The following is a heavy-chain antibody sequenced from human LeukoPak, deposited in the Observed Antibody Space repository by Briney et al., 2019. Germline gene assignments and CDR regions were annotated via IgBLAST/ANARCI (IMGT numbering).Heavy chain of an antibody. V-gene: IGHV4-59*01. D-gene: IGHD6-13*01. J-gene: IGHJ4*02. CDR3: ARVQSGSRYVGSPWAFDY. Sequence: PSETLSFTCTGSGGTISTYSWGCNRQPPGKGLEWIAYIYSSGSTNYNPSLKSRVTISVDTSKNQFSLKLSSVTAADTAVYYCARVQSGSRYVGSPWAFDYWGQGTLVTVSS. CDR2: IYSSGST. CDR1: GGTISTYS.